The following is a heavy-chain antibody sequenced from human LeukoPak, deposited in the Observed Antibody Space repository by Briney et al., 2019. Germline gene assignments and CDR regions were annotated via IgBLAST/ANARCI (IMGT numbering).Heavy chain of an antibody. Sequence: GGSLRLSCAAPGFTFSSYAMSWVRQAPGKGLEWVSAISGSGGSTYYADSVKGRFTISRDNSKNTLYLQMNSLRAEDTAVYYCAKPLWDDYYYYGMDVWGHGTLVTVSS. V-gene: IGHV3-23*01. CDR1: GFTFSSYA. D-gene: IGHD3-10*01. CDR3: AKPLWDDYYYYGMDV. CDR2: ISGSGGST. J-gene: IGHJ6*02.